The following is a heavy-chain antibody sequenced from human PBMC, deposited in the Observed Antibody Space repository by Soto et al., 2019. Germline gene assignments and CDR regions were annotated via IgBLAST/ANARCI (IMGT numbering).Heavy chain of an antibody. CDR3: AKDGYYDSPV. J-gene: IGHJ4*02. D-gene: IGHD3-22*01. CDR2: ISSDGDIT. CDR1: GFTFSEYS. Sequence: GSLRLSCSASGFTFSEYSMHWVRQAPGKGLQYVSTISSDGDITYYADSVKGRFTISRDNSKNTLYLQMNSLRPEDTAVYYCAKDGYYDSPVWGQGTLVTVSS. V-gene: IGHV3-64D*06.